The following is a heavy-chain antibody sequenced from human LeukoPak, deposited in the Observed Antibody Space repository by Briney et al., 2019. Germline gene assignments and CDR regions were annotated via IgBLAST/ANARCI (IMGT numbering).Heavy chain of an antibody. D-gene: IGHD6-13*01. V-gene: IGHV3-7*01. Sequence: GGSLRLSCAASGFTFSTYWMSWVRQAPGKGLEWVANIKQDGSEKYYLDSVKGRFTISRDNSKNSLYLQMNSLRAEDTAVYFCTREAAAGIDYWGQGTLVTVSS. J-gene: IGHJ4*02. CDR2: IKQDGSEK. CDR1: GFTFSTYW. CDR3: TREAAAGIDY.